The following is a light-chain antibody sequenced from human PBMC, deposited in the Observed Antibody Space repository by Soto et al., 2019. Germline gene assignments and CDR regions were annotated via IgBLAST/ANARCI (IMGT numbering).Light chain of an antibody. V-gene: IGKV1-39*01. CDR1: QNVFTY. Sequence: DIPMTQSPASLSASVGDRVTITCRTSQNVFTYLNWYHQKQGKAPKLLIYGASTLQSGVPSRFSGTGSGTDFTLTISSLQPEDFATYYCQQSYGNPVSFGGGTKV. CDR3: QQSYGNPVS. CDR2: GAS. J-gene: IGKJ4*01.